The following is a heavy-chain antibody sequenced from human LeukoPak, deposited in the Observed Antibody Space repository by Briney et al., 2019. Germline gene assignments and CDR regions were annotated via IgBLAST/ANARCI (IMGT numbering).Heavy chain of an antibody. CDR1: GGSFSGYY. CDR2: INHSGST. V-gene: IGHV4-34*01. D-gene: IGHD2/OR15-2a*01. CDR3: ARGRRVFYY. J-gene: IGHJ4*02. Sequence: SETLSLTCAVYGGSFSGYYWSWIRQPPGKGLEWIGEINHSGSTNYNPSLKSRVTISVDTSKNQFSLKLSSVTAADTAVYYCARGRRVFYYWGQGTLVTVSS.